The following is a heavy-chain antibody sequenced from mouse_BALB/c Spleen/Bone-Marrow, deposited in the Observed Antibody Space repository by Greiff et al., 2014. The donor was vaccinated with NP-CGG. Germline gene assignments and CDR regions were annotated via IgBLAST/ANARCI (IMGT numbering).Heavy chain of an antibody. V-gene: IGHV5-9-2*01. CDR2: ITTGGDYT. CDR3: VRNYYGYDGYFDY. Sequence: EVQLVQSGGGLVKPGGSLKLSCTASGFSFTSYGMSWVRQTPGQGLEWVGTITTGGDYTYYPDSVKGRFTISRDNVKNNLYLQMRSLRSEDTALYYCVRNYYGYDGYFDYWGQGTTLTVSS. D-gene: IGHD2-2*01. J-gene: IGHJ2*01. CDR1: GFSFTSYG.